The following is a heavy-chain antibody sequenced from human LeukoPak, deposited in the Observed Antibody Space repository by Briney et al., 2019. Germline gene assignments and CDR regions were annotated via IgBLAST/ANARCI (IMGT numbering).Heavy chain of an antibody. CDR3: AKGLEVESRLES. V-gene: IGHV3-23*01. Sequence: GGSLRLSCAASGFMFNAYTMYWVRQAPGKGLEWVSGIRGGYRTYYADSVKGRFTISRDNSMNTLLLQMNRLRVEDTAVYYCAKGLEVESRLESWGQGTLVTVSS. J-gene: IGHJ4*02. D-gene: IGHD1-1*01. CDR1: GFMFNAYT. CDR2: IRGGYRT.